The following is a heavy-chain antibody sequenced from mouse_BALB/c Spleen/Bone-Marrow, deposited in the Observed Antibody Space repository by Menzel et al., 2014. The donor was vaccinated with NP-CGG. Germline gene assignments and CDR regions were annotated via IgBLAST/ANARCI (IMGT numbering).Heavy chain of an antibody. CDR3: TTLARSDFDY. CDR2: IYPGNSDT. V-gene: IGHV1-5*01. J-gene: IGHJ2*01. D-gene: IGHD3-1*01. CDR1: GYTFSNYW. Sequence: VQLKQSGTVLARPGAAMKMSCKASGYTFSNYWMHWVKQRPGQGLEWIGTIYPGNSDTTYNQKFKGKAKLTAVTSTSTAYMELSSLTNEDSAVYYCTTLARSDFDYWGQGTTLTVSS.